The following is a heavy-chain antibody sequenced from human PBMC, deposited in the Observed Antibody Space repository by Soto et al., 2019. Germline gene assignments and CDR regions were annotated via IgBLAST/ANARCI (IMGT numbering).Heavy chain of an antibody. CDR1: GGSISSSSYY. Sequence: PSETLSLTCTVSGGSISSSSYYWGWIRQPPGKGLEWIGSIYYSGSTYYNPSLKSRVTISVDTSKNQFSLKLSSVTAADTAVYYCARHNYYGDYFDYWRQGTLVTVSS. D-gene: IGHD4-17*01. CDR2: IYYSGST. V-gene: IGHV4-39*01. CDR3: ARHNYYGDYFDY. J-gene: IGHJ4*02.